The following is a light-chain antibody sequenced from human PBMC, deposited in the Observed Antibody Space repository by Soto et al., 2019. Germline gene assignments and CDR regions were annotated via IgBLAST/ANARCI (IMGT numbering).Light chain of an antibody. J-gene: IGKJ4*01. CDR2: HTS. CDR3: QHADGLRALT. Sequence: DIQMTQSPPFVSASVGDRVTISCRASQDAGTWLSWFHQKPGGAPNLLIFHTSRLQRGVPSRFAGRGSGTEFSLTISSMQPEDFGTYHCQHADGLRALTFGGGTTVEI. CDR1: QDAGTW. V-gene: IGKV1-12*01.